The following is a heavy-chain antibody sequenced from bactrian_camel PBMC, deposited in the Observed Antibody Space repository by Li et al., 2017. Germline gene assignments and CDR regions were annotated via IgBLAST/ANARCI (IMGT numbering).Heavy chain of an antibody. CDR2: TVSDGSST. J-gene: IGHJ4*01. CDR1: GFTFSMYD. D-gene: IGHD1*01. CDR3: APGVHGDDMRCFGH. Sequence: HVQLVESGGDLVRPGGSLRLSCAASGFTFSMYDIHWVRQAPGKGLEWVSSTVSDGSSTYYGDSVKGRFTISRDNAKNTLYLQMNSLKPEDTAVYYCAPGVHGDDMRCFGHWGQGTQVTVS. V-gene: IGHV3-2*01.